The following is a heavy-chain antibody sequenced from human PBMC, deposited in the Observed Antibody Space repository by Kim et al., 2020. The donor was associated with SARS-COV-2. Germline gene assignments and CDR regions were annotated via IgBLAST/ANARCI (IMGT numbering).Heavy chain of an antibody. Sequence: ASVKVSCKASGYTFTGYYMHWVRQAPGQGLEWMGWINPNSGGTNYAQKFQGRVTMTRDTSISTAYMELSRLRSDDTAVYYCARALYGSGSYFVESQFDPWGQGTLVTVSS. V-gene: IGHV1-2*02. J-gene: IGHJ5*02. CDR2: INPNSGGT. CDR3: ARALYGSGSYFVESQFDP. D-gene: IGHD3-10*01. CDR1: GYTFTGYY.